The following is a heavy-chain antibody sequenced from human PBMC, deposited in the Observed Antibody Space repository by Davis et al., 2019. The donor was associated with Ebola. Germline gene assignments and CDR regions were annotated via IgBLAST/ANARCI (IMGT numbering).Heavy chain of an antibody. V-gene: IGHV4-39*01. Sequence: MPSETLSLTCAVSGGSISSSNWWSWVRQPPGKGLEWIGSIYYSGKTYYNSSLKSRITISVDTSKNQFSLKLSSVTAADTAVYYCARQLYNRSSADWFDPWGQGTLVIVSS. D-gene: IGHD6-6*01. J-gene: IGHJ5*02. CDR3: ARQLYNRSSADWFDP. CDR1: GGSISSSNW. CDR2: IYYSGKT.